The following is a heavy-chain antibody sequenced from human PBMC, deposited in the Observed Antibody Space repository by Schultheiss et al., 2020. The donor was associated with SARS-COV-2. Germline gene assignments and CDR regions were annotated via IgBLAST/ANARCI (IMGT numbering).Heavy chain of an antibody. Sequence: SETLSLTCTVSGGSISSSSYYWGWIRQPPGKGLEWIGSIYYSGSTYYNPSLKSRVTISVDTSKNQFSLKLSSVTAADTAVYYCARHRASWLRFDYWGQGTWSPSPQ. V-gene: IGHV4-39*01. CDR1: GGSISSSSYY. CDR2: IYYSGST. J-gene: IGHJ4*02. D-gene: IGHD5-12*01. CDR3: ARHRASWLRFDY.